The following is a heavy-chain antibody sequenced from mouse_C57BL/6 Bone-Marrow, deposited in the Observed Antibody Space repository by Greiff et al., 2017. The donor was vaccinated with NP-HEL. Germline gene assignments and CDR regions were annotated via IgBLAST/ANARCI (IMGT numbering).Heavy chain of an antibody. J-gene: IGHJ4*01. CDR2: IYPGDGDT. D-gene: IGHD1-1*01. V-gene: IGHV1-82*01. CDR3: ARNGNYYFYYAMDY. CDR1: GYAFSSSW. Sequence: VQLQQSGPELVKPGASVKISCKASGYAFSSSWMNWVKQRPGKGLEWIGLIYPGDGDTNYNGKFKGKATLTADKSSSTAYMQLSSLTSEDSAVYFCARNGNYYFYYAMDYWGQGTSVTVSS.